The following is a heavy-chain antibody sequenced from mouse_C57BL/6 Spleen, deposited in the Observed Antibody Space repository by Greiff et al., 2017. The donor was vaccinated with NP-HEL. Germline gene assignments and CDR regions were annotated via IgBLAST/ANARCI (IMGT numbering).Heavy chain of an antibody. J-gene: IGHJ4*01. V-gene: IGHV1-55*01. CDR1: GYTFTSYW. Sequence: QVQLKQPGAELVKPGASVKMSCKASGYTFTSYWITWVKQRPGQGLEWIGDIYPGSGSTNYNEKFKSKATLTVDTSSSTAYMQLSSLTSEDSAVYYCARYTYYSNPGAMDYWGQGTSVTVSS. D-gene: IGHD2-5*01. CDR2: IYPGSGST. CDR3: ARYTYYSNPGAMDY.